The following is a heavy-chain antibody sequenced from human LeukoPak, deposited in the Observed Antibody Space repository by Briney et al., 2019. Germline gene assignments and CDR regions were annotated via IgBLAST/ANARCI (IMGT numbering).Heavy chain of an antibody. D-gene: IGHD4-23*01. V-gene: IGHV1-18*04. CDR2: ISSYNGDT. Sequence: ASVKVSCTASGYTFTTYYMHWVRQAPGQGLEWMGWISSYNGDTKYAQEVQGRVTVTTDTSTSTAYMELRSLSLDDTAVYYCARGDYGGGFDYWGQGTLVTVSS. CDR1: GYTFTTYY. J-gene: IGHJ4*02. CDR3: ARGDYGGGFDY.